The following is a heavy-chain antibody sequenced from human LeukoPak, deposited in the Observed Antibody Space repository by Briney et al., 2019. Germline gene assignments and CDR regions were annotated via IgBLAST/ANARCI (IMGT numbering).Heavy chain of an antibody. V-gene: IGHV3-21*06. CDR2: ISRDSSHI. CDR1: GLTFSSFR. Sequence: PGGSLRLSCAASGLTFSSFRFDWVRQAPGKGLEWVSTISRDSSHIFYADSVKGRLTLSRDNAKNSLFLQMNSLRAEDTAIYYCVREAGLGFDIWGQGTMVTVSS. D-gene: IGHD3-10*01. J-gene: IGHJ3*02. CDR3: VREAGLGFDI.